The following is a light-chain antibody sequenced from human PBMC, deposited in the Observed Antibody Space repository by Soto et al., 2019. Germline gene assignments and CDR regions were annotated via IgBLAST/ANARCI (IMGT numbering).Light chain of an antibody. CDR3: TSYTTRTALV. CDR1: SSDIGSYNR. CDR2: EVT. J-gene: IGLJ3*02. Sequence: QSALTQPPSVSGSPGQSVTISCIGTSSDIGSYNRVSWYQQSPGTAPKLIIYEVTNRPSGVAGRFSGSKSGNTASLAISGLQAEDEADYYCTSYTTRTALVFGGVTKVTVL. V-gene: IGLV2-18*02.